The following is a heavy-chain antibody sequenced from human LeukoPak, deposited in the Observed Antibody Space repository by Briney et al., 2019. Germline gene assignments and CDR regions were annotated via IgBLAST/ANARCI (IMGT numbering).Heavy chain of an antibody. CDR3: ARDSGRYSSSWYGFQH. D-gene: IGHD6-13*01. CDR1: GFTFSSYA. V-gene: IGHV3-30-3*01. Sequence: PGRSLRLPCAASGFTFSSYAMHWVRQAPGKGLEWVAVISYGGSNKYYADSVKGRFTISRDNSKNTLYLQMNSLRAEDTAVYYCARDSGRYSSSWYGFQHWGQGTLVTVSS. J-gene: IGHJ1*01. CDR2: ISYGGSNK.